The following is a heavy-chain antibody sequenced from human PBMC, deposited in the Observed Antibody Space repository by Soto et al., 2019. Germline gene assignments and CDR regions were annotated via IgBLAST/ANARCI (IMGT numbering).Heavy chain of an antibody. CDR3: ARGQRFSDWFDP. CDR1: GGAISTYY. Sequence: QVHLQESGPGLVKPSETLSLTCTVSGGAISTYYWTWIRQPAGKGLEWIGRIYSSGSTKNNPSLQSRVTMSLDTSNNQFSLRLTSVTAADTAVYYCARGQRFSDWFDPWGQGTLVTVSS. V-gene: IGHV4-4*07. D-gene: IGHD3-3*01. J-gene: IGHJ5*02. CDR2: IYSSGST.